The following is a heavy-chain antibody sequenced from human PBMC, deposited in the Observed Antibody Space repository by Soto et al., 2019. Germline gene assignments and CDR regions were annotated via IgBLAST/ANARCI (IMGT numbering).Heavy chain of an antibody. J-gene: IGHJ4*02. V-gene: IGHV1-18*01. D-gene: IGHD6-13*01. CDR2: ISSYNGNT. Sequence: QVQLVQSGAEVKKPGASVKISCKASGYTFNSYGLSWVRQAPGQGLEWMGWISSYNGNTNYTQKFQGRVTMTTDTSTSTAYMELRSRSSDDTAVYYCVRQQVVIAYWGQGTLVTVSS. CDR3: VRQQVVIAY. CDR1: GYTFNSYG.